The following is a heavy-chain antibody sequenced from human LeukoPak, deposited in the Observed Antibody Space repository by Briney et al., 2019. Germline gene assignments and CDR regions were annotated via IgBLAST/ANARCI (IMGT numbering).Heavy chain of an antibody. Sequence: GGSLRLSCAASGFIFRNHIMHWVRQAPDKGLEWVAVVWHDGNKKYHADSVKGRFTISRDNSKNTLFLQMNSLRAEDTAIYYCVKDYSSVTSSILFDYWGQGILVTVSS. CDR2: VWHDGNKK. V-gene: IGHV3-33*03. J-gene: IGHJ4*02. CDR1: GFIFRNHI. CDR3: VKDYSSVTSSILFDY. D-gene: IGHD4-17*01.